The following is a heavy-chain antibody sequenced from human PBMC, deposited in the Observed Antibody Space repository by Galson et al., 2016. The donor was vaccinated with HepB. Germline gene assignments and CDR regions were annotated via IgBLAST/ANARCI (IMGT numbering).Heavy chain of an antibody. V-gene: IGHV3-53*01. CDR3: ARDREGIEPATSLGLGYYYHFYTDV. CDR1: GFTFSSYA. CDR2: INSGGST. J-gene: IGHJ6*03. D-gene: IGHD6-13*01. Sequence: SLRLSCAASGFTFSSYAMSWVRQAPGKGLEWVSVINSGGSTYHSDSVKGRFTISRDNSKNTLYLQMNSLRAEDTAVYYCARDREGIEPATSLGLGYYYHFYTDVWGQGTMVTVSS.